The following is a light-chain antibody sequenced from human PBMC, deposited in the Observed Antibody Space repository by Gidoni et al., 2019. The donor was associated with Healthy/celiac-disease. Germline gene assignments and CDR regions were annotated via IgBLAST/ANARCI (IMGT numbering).Light chain of an antibody. J-gene: IGKJ4*01. Sequence: ELVSTPSPGTLSLSPGDRATLSCRASQSVSSSYFAWYQQKPGQAPRLLIYGASSRATGIPDRFSGSGSGTDFTLTISRLEPEDFAVYYCQQYGSSPRSLTFGGGTKVEIK. V-gene: IGKV3-20*01. CDR3: QQYGSSPRSLT. CDR2: GAS. CDR1: QSVSSSY.